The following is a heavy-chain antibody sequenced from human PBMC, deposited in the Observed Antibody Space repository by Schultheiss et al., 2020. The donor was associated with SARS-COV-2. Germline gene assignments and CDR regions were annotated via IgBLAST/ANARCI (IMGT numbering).Heavy chain of an antibody. CDR3: ARDYHLTGQPTMLFDS. D-gene: IGHD3-16*01. CDR1: GFTVSSNY. CDR2: ISYDGSNK. J-gene: IGHJ4*02. Sequence: GGSLRLSCAASGFTVSSNYMRWVRQAPGKGLEWVAVISYDGSNKYYADSVKGRFTISRDNAKNSLYLQMNSLRAEDTAWYYCARDYHLTGQPTMLFDSWGRGTLVTVSS. V-gene: IGHV3-30*03.